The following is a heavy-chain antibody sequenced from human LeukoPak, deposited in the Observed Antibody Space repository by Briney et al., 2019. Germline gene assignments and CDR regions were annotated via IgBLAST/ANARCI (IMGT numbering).Heavy chain of an antibody. V-gene: IGHV3-23*01. CDR2: TPGSGGST. J-gene: IGHJ4*02. CDR1: GFTFSSYA. CDR3: AGEVPGGSSWFDY. D-gene: IGHD6-13*01. Sequence: PGGSLRLSCAASGFTFSSYAMSWVRQGPGKGLEWVSATPGSGGSTYYADSVKGRFTISRDNSKNTLYLQMHNLRAEDTAVFYCAGEVPGGSSWFDYWGQGTLVTVSS.